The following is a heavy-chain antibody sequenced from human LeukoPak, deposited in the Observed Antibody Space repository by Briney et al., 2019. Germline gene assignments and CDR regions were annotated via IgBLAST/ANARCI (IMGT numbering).Heavy chain of an antibody. V-gene: IGHV3-7*05. D-gene: IGHD1-26*01. Sequence: GGSLRLSCAASGFTFSTYWMSWVRQAPGKGLQWVVNIKPDGSEKYYVDSVKGRFTISRDNAKNSVDLQTNSLRVEDTAVYYCARGQSWAFDFWGQGTLVTVSS. CDR2: IKPDGSEK. J-gene: IGHJ4*02. CDR3: ARGQSWAFDF. CDR1: GFTFSTYW.